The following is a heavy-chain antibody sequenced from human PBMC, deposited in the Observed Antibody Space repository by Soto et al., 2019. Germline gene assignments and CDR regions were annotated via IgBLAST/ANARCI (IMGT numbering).Heavy chain of an antibody. V-gene: IGHV3-66*01. CDR2: IYSDGST. CDR1: GFTVSSNF. Sequence: EVQLVVSGGGLVQPGGSLRLSCAASGFTVSSNFMSWVRQAPGKGLEWVSIIYSDGSTYYADSVKGRFTISRDNSKNTLYLQMNSLRADATAVYYCASRRNPYGAYDYWGQGTLVTVSS. J-gene: IGHJ4*02. D-gene: IGHD4-17*01. CDR3: ASRRNPYGAYDY.